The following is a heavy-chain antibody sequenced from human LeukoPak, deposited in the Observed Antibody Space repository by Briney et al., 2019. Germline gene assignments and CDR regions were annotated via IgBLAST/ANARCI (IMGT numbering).Heavy chain of an antibody. D-gene: IGHD5-18*01. CDR2: IKSKTDGGIT. Sequence: GGSLRLSCAASGFTFSNAWMSWVRQAPGKGLEWVGRIKSKTDGGITDYAAPVKGRFTISRDDSKNTLYLQMNSLKTEDTAVYYCTTPVDTAMVYFDYWGQGTLVTVSS. J-gene: IGHJ4*02. V-gene: IGHV3-15*01. CDR1: GFTFSNAW. CDR3: TTPVDTAMVYFDY.